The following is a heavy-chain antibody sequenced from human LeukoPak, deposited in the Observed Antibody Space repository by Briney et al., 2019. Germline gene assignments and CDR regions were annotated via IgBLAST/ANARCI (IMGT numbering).Heavy chain of an antibody. CDR2: ISSSSRRI. D-gene: IGHD4-17*01. Sequence: GGSLRLSCAASGFTFSSYSMNWVRQAPGKGLEWVSSISSSSRRIYYADSVKGRFTIFRDDAKNSLFLQMDSLRVEDTAMYYCVRDFSTVTTAYLHHWGQGTLLTVSS. CDR1: GFTFSSYS. CDR3: VRDFSTVTTAYLHH. V-gene: IGHV3-21*04. J-gene: IGHJ1*01.